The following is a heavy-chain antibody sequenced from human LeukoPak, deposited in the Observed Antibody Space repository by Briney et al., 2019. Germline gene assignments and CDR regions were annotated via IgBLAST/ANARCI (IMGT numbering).Heavy chain of an antibody. CDR2: INHSGST. V-gene: IGHV4-34*01. CDR3: ARGQWFGGYFDY. CDR1: GGSFSGYY. Sequence: SETLSLTCAVYGGSFSGYYWSWIRQPPGKGLEWIGEINHSGSTNYNPSLKSRVTISVDTSKNQFSLKLSSVTAADTAVYYCARGQWFGGYFDYWGQGTLVTVSS. D-gene: IGHD3-10*01. J-gene: IGHJ4*02.